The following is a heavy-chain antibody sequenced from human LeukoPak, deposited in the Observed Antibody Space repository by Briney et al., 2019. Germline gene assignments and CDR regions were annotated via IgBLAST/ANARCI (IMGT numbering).Heavy chain of an antibody. D-gene: IGHD6-19*01. V-gene: IGHV4-39*07. CDR2: GDYSGGT. CDR3: AGERGEEYSSGWYKRNYFDN. J-gene: IGHJ4*02. CDR1: GDSFSSVTDY. Sequence: SETLSLTCTVSGDSFSSVTDYWAWIRQPPGKGLEWIASGDYSGGTYYNPSLESRVAISADMSKNQFSLKLTSVTGADTAVYYCAGERGEEYSSGWYKRNYFDNWGQGTLVTVSS.